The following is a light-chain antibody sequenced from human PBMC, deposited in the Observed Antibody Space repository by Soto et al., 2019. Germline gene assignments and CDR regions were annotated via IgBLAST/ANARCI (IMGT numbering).Light chain of an antibody. V-gene: IGLV2-14*01. J-gene: IGLJ2*01. Sequence: QSALTQPASVSGSPGQSITISCTGTSSDVGGYNYVSWYQQHPGKAPKLMIYDVSNRPSGVSNRFSGSKSGNTASLTISGLQAEDEGAYYCSSYTSSSLVVFGGGTKLTVL. CDR1: SSDVGGYNY. CDR2: DVS. CDR3: SSYTSSSLVV.